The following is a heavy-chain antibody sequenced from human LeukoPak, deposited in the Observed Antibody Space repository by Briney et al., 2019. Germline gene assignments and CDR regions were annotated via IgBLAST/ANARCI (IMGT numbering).Heavy chain of an antibody. CDR2: IYWNDDK. Sequence: SGPTLVKPTQTLTLTCTFSGFSLSTSEVGVGWIRQPPGKALEWLALIYWNDDKRYSPSLKSRLTITKDTSKNQVVLTMTNMNPVDTATYYCARRLSAGDDYFWFDPWGQGTLVTVSS. CDR3: ARRLSAGDDYFWFDP. D-gene: IGHD2/OR15-2a*01. CDR1: GFSLSTSEVG. J-gene: IGHJ5*02. V-gene: IGHV2-5*01.